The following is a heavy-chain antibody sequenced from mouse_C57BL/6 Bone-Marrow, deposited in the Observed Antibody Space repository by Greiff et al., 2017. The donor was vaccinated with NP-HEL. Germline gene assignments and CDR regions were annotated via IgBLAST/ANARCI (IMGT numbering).Heavy chain of an antibody. CDR2: ISDGGSYT. V-gene: IGHV5-4*01. D-gene: IGHD2-1*01. CDR1: GFTFSSYA. J-gene: IGHJ3*01. CDR3: ASNYKKFAY. Sequence: EVQLVESGGGLVKPGGSLKLSCAASGFTFSSYAMSWVRQTPEKRLEWVATISDGGSYTYYPDNVKGRFTISRDNAKNNLYLQMSHLKSEDTAMYYCASNYKKFAYWGQGTLVTVSA.